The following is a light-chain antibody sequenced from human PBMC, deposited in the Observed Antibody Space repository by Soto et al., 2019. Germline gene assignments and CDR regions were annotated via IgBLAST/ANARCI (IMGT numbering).Light chain of an antibody. CDR2: DVN. J-gene: IGLJ2*01. Sequence: QSVLTQTASVSGSPGQSITISCTGTSSDVGTYNDVSWYQHHPGKAPKLVIYDVNNRPSGVSNRFSGSKSDNTASLTISGLRAEDEADYYCSSYTTSSTVVFGGGTKLTVL. CDR3: SSYTTSSTVV. CDR1: SSDVGTYND. V-gene: IGLV2-14*03.